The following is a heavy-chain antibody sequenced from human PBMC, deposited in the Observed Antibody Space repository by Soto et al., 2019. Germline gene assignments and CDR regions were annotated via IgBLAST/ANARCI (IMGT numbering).Heavy chain of an antibody. J-gene: IGHJ4*02. CDR3: ARLPTKYYYDNSTGY. CDR1: GGTFSSYA. D-gene: IGHD3-22*01. V-gene: IGHV1-69*13. Sequence: ASVKVSCKASGGTFSSYAISWVRQAPGQGLEWMGGIIPIFGTANYAQKFQGRVTITADESTSTAYMELSSLRSEDTAVYYCARLPTKYYYDNSTGYWGQGTLVTVSS. CDR2: IIPIFGTA.